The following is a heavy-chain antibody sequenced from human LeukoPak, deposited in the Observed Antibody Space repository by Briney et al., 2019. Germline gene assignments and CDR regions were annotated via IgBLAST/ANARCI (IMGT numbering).Heavy chain of an antibody. D-gene: IGHD4-17*01. CDR1: GFTFSSYS. CDR2: ISSSSSYI. V-gene: IGHV3-21*01. CDR3: AREGAVTTYANAFDI. Sequence: GGSLRLSCAASGFTFSSYSMNWVRQAPGKGLEWVSSISSSSSYIYYADSVKGRFTISRDNAKNSLYLQMNSLRAEDTAVYYCAREGAVTTYANAFDIWGQGTMVTVSS. J-gene: IGHJ3*02.